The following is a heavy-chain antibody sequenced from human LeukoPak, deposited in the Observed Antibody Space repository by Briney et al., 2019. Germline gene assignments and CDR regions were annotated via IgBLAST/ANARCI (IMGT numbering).Heavy chain of an antibody. CDR1: GFTFSNAW. V-gene: IGHV3-15*07. Sequence: SGGSLRLSCAASGFTFSNAWMNWVRQAPGKGLEWVGRVKSKTDGGTTDYAAPVKGRFTISRDDSKNTLYLQMNSLKTEDTAVYYCSTTYYYDSSEGYWGQGTLVTVSS. CDR2: VKSKTDGGTT. CDR3: STTYYYDSSEGY. D-gene: IGHD3-22*01. J-gene: IGHJ4*02.